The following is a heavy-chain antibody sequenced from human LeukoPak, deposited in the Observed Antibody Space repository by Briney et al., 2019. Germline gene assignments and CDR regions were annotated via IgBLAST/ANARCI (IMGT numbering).Heavy chain of an antibody. Sequence: GGSLRLSCAASGFTFSSYAMSWVRQAPGKGLEWVSAISGSGGSTYYADSVKGRFTISRDNSKNTLYLQMNSLRAEDTAVYYCARLITFGGVIPKNDAFDIWGQGTMVTVSS. J-gene: IGHJ3*02. CDR3: ARLITFGGVIPKNDAFDI. D-gene: IGHD3-16*02. CDR2: ISGSGGST. V-gene: IGHV3-23*01. CDR1: GFTFSSYA.